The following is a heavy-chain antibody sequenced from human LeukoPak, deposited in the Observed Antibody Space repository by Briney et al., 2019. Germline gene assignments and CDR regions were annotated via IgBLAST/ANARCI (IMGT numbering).Heavy chain of an antibody. J-gene: IGHJ3*02. D-gene: IGHD1-26*01. CDR1: GDSIRSYY. CDR2: MYYSGST. V-gene: IGHV4-59*01. Sequence: SSETLSLTCTFSGDSIRSYYWSWIRQPPGKGLDWIAYMYYSGSTNYNPSLKSRVTISLDTSKNQFSLKLSSVTAADTAVYYCARGGSIVGTTPHDTFDIWGQGTTVTVSS. CDR3: ARGGSIVGTTPHDTFDI.